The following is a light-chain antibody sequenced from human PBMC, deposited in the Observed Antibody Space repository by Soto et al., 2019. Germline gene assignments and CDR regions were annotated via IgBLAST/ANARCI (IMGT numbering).Light chain of an antibody. J-gene: IGKJ1*01. Sequence: EIVMTQSPATLSLSPGERAALSCRASQSVSSSYLAWYQQKPGQAPRLLIYGASSRATGIPDRFSGSGSGTDFTLTISRLEPEDFAVYYCKQYDTSPETFGQGTKV. V-gene: IGKV3-20*01. CDR1: QSVSSSY. CDR3: KQYDTSPET. CDR2: GAS.